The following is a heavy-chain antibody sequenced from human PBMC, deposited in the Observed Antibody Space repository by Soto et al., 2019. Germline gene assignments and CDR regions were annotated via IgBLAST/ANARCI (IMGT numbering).Heavy chain of an antibody. J-gene: IGHJ4*02. Sequence: SEPLSLTCTVPGGSISSYYWSGIRQPAGKGLEWIGRIYTSGSTNYHPSLKSRVTMSVDTSKNQFSLKLSSVTAADTAVYYCARDGGWNDEGAYWGQGTLVTVSS. CDR3: ARDGGWNDEGAY. CDR1: GGSISSYY. D-gene: IGHD1-1*01. V-gene: IGHV4-4*07. CDR2: IYTSGST.